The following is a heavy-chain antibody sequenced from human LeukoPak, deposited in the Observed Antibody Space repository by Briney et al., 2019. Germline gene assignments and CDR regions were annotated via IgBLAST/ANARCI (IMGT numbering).Heavy chain of an antibody. CDR3: AASDAFDI. J-gene: IGHJ3*02. CDR2: ISYDGGNK. V-gene: IGHV3-30*03. CDR1: GFTFSSYG. Sequence: GGSLRLSCAASGFTFSSYGMHWVRQAPGKGLEWVAVISYDGGNKYYADSVKGRFTISRDNSKNTLYLQMNSLRAEDTAVYYCAASDAFDIWGQGTMVTVSS.